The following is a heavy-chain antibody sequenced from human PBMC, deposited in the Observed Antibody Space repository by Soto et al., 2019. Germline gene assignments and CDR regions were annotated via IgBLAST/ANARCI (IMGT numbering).Heavy chain of an antibody. CDR2: IYHSGST. D-gene: IGHD1-26*01. V-gene: IGHV4-59*12. J-gene: IGHJ6*02. CDR1: GGSISSYY. Sequence: SETLSLTCTVSGGSISSYYWSWIRQPPGKGLEWIGYIYHSGSTYYNPSLKSRVTISVDRSKNQFSLKLSSVTAADTAVYYCASGRITSDYYYGMDVWGQGTTVTVSS. CDR3: ASGRITSDYYYGMDV.